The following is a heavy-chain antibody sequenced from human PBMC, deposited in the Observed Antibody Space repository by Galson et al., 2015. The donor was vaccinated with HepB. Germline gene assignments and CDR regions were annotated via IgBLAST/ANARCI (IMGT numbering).Heavy chain of an antibody. CDR1: GFTFDDYG. J-gene: IGHJ6*03. CDR3: ARVFSNYYNYYYYMDV. CDR2: INWNGGST. Sequence: SLRLSCAASGFTFDDYGMSWVRQAPGKGLEWVSGINWNGGSTGYADSVKGRFTISRDNAKNSLYLQMNSLRTEGTALYHCARVFSNYYNYYYYMDVWGKGTTVTVSS. V-gene: IGHV3-20*01. D-gene: IGHD4-11*01.